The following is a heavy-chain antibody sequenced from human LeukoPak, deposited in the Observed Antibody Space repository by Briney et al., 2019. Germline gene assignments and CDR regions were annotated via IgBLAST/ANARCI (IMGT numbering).Heavy chain of an antibody. CDR3: ARDRPLHYFDY. J-gene: IGHJ4*02. Sequence: SGGSLRLSCAASGFTFSSFDMNWVRQAPGKGLEWLSYISSSSSYIYYGDSVKGRFTISRDNAKNSLYLQMNSLRAEDTAVYYCARDRPLHYFDYWGQGTLVTVSS. CDR1: GFTFSSFD. V-gene: IGHV3-21*05. CDR2: ISSSSSYI.